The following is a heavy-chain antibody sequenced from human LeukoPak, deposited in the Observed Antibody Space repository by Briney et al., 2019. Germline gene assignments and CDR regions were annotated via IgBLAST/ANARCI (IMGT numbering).Heavy chain of an antibody. CDR2: IYYSGST. D-gene: IGHD6-6*01. CDR3: ARLEQYSSSFFDY. V-gene: IGHV4-59*01. J-gene: IGHJ4*02. CDR1: GGSISSYY. Sequence: PSETLSLTCTVSGGSISSYYWSWIRQPPGKGLEWIGYIYYSGSTNYNPSLKSRVTISVDTSKNQFSLKLSSVTAADTAVYYCARLEQYSSSFFDYWGQGTLVTVSS.